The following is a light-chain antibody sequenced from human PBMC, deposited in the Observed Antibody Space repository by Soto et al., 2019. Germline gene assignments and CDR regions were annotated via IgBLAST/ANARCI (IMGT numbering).Light chain of an antibody. CDR3: QQCNSWPQWT. CDR2: DAS. V-gene: IGKV3D-20*02. CDR1: QSVSSSY. J-gene: IGKJ1*01. Sequence: EIVLTQSPGTLSLSPGETATLYFSASQSVSSSYLAWYQQKPGQSPRLVIYDASNRAAGIPARFGGSGSGTDFTLTISRLEPEDFAVYYCQQCNSWPQWTFGPGTKVDIK.